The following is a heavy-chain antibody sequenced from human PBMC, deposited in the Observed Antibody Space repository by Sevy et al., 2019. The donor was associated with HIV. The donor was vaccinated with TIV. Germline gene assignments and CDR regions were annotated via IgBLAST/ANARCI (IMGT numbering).Heavy chain of an antibody. V-gene: IGHV4-4*07. Sequence: SETLSLTCTVSGGSISSYYWSWIRQPAGKGLEWIGRIYTSGSTNYNPSLKSRVTMSVDTSKNQFSLKLSSVTAADTAVHYCASTPRGFCEWSSRLEGRRPPKYYFDYWGQGTLVTVSS. D-gene: IGHD3-3*01. J-gene: IGHJ4*02. CDR2: IYTSGST. CDR1: GGSISSYY. CDR3: ASTPRGFCEWSSRLEGRRPPKYYFDY.